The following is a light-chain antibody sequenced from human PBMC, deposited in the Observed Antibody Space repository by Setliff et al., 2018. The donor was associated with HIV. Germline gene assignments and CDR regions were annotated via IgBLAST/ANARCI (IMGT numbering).Light chain of an antibody. CDR1: SSDVGSYKL. J-gene: IGLJ1*01. Sequence: QSVLTQPASVSGSPGQSITISCTGTSSDVGSYKLVSWYQHHPGKAPKVMIFEVNKRPSGVSNRFSGSKSGNTASLTISGLQTDDEADYYCCSYAGSSTYVFGTGTKV. CDR2: EVN. V-gene: IGLV2-23*02. CDR3: CSYAGSSTYV.